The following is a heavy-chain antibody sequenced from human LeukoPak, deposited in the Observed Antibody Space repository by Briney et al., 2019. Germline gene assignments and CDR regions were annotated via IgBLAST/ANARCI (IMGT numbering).Heavy chain of an antibody. D-gene: IGHD6-19*01. CDR1: GFTFNFYA. J-gene: IGHJ4*02. CDR3: AKDRWGAVASFDY. Sequence: PGGSLRLSCAASGFTFNFYAMHWVRQAPGKGREWVAVIRYDGNNKYYADSVKGRFSISRDNSKNMLYLQMNSLGTEDTAVYYCAKDRWGAVASFDYWGQGTLVTVSS. V-gene: IGHV3-30*02. CDR2: IRYDGNNK.